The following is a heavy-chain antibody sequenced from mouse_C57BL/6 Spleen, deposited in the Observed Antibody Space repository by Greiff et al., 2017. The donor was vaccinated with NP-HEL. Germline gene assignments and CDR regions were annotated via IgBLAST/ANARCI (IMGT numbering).Heavy chain of an antibody. Sequence: EVHLVESGGGLVKPGGSLKLSCAASGFTFSSYAMSWVRQTPEKRLEWVATISDGGSYTYYPDNVKGRFTISRDNAKNNLYLQMSHLKSEDTAMYYCARDLGRVDYWGQGTSVTVSS. J-gene: IGHJ4*01. CDR2: ISDGGSYT. CDR3: ARDLGRVDY. CDR1: GFTFSSYA. D-gene: IGHD4-1*01. V-gene: IGHV5-4*01.